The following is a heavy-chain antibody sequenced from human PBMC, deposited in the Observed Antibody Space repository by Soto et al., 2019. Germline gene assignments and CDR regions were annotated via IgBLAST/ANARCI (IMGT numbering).Heavy chain of an antibody. CDR2: IWSDGNDK. J-gene: IGHJ5*02. V-gene: IGHV3-33*01. Sequence: QVQLVESGGGVVQSGTSLRLSCTASGFTFSTFALHWVRQAPGKGLEWVAIIWSDGNDKYYADSVKGRFTISSDYSKNTLSLQMNSRRDEDTAVYYCVRGAYCANGVRHNLGYFGPWGQGTLVTVSS. D-gene: IGHD2-8*01. CDR3: VRGAYCANGVRHNLGYFGP. CDR1: GFTFSTFA.